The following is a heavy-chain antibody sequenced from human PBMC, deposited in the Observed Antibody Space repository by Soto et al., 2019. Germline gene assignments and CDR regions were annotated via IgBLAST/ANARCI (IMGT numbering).Heavy chain of an antibody. Sequence: GGSLRLSCAASGFTFSSYWMHWVRQAPGKGLVWVSRINSDGSSTSYADSVKGRFTISRDNAKNTLYLQMNSLRAEDTAVYYCASGLAWEPTFDYWGQGTLVTVSS. CDR1: GFTFSSYW. J-gene: IGHJ4*02. V-gene: IGHV3-74*01. D-gene: IGHD1-26*01. CDR3: ASGLAWEPTFDY. CDR2: INSDGSST.